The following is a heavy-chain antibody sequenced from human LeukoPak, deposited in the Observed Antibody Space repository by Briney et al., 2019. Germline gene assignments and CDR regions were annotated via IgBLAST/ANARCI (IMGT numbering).Heavy chain of an antibody. V-gene: IGHV1-69*05. CDR1: GGTFSSYA. J-gene: IGHJ6*03. Sequence: ASVKVSCKASGGTFSSYAISWVRQAPGQGLEWMGGIIPIFGTANYAQKFQGRVTITTDESTSTAYMELSSLRSEDTAVYYCATAVTLMYTAMGNYYYYYMDVWGKGTTVTVSS. CDR3: ATAVTLMYTAMGNYYYYYMDV. D-gene: IGHD5-18*01. CDR2: IIPIFGTA.